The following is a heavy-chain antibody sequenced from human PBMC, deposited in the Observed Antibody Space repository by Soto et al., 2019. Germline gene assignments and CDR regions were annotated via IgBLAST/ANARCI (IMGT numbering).Heavy chain of an antibody. CDR2: ISYDGSNK. CDR3: AKDIVRYTYGACDY. Sequence: QVQLVESGGAVVQPGKSLRLSCAASGFTFSSYGMYWVRQAPGKGLEWEAAISYDGSNKYHADSVKGRFTISRDNSKNTLYLQMNSLRAEDTAVYYCAKDIVRYTYGACDYWGQGALVTVSS. D-gene: IGHD5-18*01. CDR1: GFTFSSYG. J-gene: IGHJ4*02. V-gene: IGHV3-30*18.